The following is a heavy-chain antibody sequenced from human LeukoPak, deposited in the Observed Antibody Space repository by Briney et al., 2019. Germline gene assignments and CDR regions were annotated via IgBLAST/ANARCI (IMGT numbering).Heavy chain of an antibody. Sequence: GGSLRLSCAGSGFISSAYAFHWVRQAPGKGLEWVAVTSFDGSHKYYADSVRGRFTISRDNSKNTLYLQMNSLGGEDTALYYCARDGEAAVVVAKHAFDIWGQGTMVTVSS. D-gene: IGHD2-15*01. CDR3: ARDGEAAVVVAKHAFDI. CDR1: GFISSAYA. V-gene: IGHV3-30*04. J-gene: IGHJ3*02. CDR2: TSFDGSHK.